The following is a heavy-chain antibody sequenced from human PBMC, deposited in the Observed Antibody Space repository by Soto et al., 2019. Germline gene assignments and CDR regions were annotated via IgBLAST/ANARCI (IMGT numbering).Heavy chain of an antibody. Sequence: QVQLVQSAPELQRPGDSVKVSCKTSGYTFTSYPYSWVRQAPGQELEWMGWVNSYDGTTKVAQQFRDRITLTADKSAATVFMELRRLTSDDTAVYYCAREYYGTTTWIDYWGQGTLVAVSS. J-gene: IGHJ4*02. D-gene: IGHD1-7*01. V-gene: IGHV1-18*04. CDR1: GYTFTSYP. CDR2: VNSYDGTT. CDR3: AREYYGTTTWIDY.